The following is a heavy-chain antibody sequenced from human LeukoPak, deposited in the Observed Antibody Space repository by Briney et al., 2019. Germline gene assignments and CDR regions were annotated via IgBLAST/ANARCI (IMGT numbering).Heavy chain of an antibody. J-gene: IGHJ4*02. CDR1: GFTFSNHG. Sequence: GGSLRLSCAASGFTFSNHGVNWVRQAPGKGLEWVADIKQDGSEKYYVDSVKGRFTISRDNAKNSLYLQMNSLRAEDTAVYYCIRSYNFWGQGTLVTVSS. CDR2: IKQDGSEK. CDR3: IRSYNF. V-gene: IGHV3-7*01. D-gene: IGHD3-10*01.